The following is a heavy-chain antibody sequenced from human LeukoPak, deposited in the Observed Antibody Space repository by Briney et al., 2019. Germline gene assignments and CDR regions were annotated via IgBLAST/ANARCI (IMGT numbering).Heavy chain of an antibody. CDR3: ATLTTPGWFNP. CDR2: IYYSGST. CDR1: GGSLSSSSYY. J-gene: IGHJ5*02. Sequence: SETLSLTCTVSGGSLSSSSYYWGWVRQPPGKGLECIGIIYYSGSTYYHPSLRSRVTISVNTSKNQFSLKLRSLTAADTPGYYCATLTTPGWFNPWGQGTLVTVSS. D-gene: IGHD1-1*01. V-gene: IGHV4-39*07.